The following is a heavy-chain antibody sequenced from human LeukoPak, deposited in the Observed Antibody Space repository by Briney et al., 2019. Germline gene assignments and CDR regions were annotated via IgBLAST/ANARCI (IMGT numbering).Heavy chain of an antibody. CDR3: ARAIQLWRWFDY. CDR1: GGSISSGDYY. Sequence: PSETLSLTCTFSGGSISSGDYYWSWIRQPPGKGLEWIEYIYYSGSTYYNASLKSRVTISVDTSKNQFSLKLSSVTAADTAVYYCARAIQLWRWFDYWGQGTLVTVSS. J-gene: IGHJ4*02. CDR2: IYYSGST. V-gene: IGHV4-30-4*08. D-gene: IGHD5-18*01.